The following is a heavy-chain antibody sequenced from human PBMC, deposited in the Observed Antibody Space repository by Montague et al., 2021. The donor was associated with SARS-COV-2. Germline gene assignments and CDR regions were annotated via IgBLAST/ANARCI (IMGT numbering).Heavy chain of an antibody. Sequence: CAISGDSVSSHSATWNWVRQSPSRGLEWLGRTYCRSKWYNDYAXXXRGRVTINPDTSKNQFSLQLNSVTPEDTAIYYCTSGREGNYNVMDVWGQGTTVTVSS. CDR2: TYCRSKWYN. D-gene: IGHD1-1*01. CDR1: GDSVSSHSAT. J-gene: IGHJ6*02. V-gene: IGHV6-1*01. CDR3: TSGREGNYNVMDV.